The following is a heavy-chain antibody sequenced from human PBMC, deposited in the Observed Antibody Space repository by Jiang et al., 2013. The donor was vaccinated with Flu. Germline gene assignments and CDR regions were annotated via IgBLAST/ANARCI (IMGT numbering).Heavy chain of an antibody. Sequence: SGAEVRKPGASVKVSCKASGYTFQGYYILWVRQAPGQGLEWMGWINPNTGGTDYAQKFQGRVTLTRDTSNTSAYMELKRLTSDDTAVYYCARRPRHYDFWSGLGGYWGQGTLVTVSS. CDR3: ARRPRHYDFWSGLGGY. V-gene: IGHV1-2*02. CDR2: INPNTGGT. D-gene: IGHD3-3*01. CDR1: GYTFQGYY. J-gene: IGHJ4*02.